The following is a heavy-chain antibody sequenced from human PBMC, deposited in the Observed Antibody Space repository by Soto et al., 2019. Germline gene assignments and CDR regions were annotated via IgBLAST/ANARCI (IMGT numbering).Heavy chain of an antibody. CDR1: GFTVSSNY. Sequence: GGSLRLSCAASGFTVSSNYMSWVRQAPGKGLEWVSVIYSGGSTYYADSVKGRFTISRDNSKNTLYLQMDSLRAEDTAVYYCAREKNDSSGSDAFDIWGQGTMVTVSS. CDR3: AREKNDSSGSDAFDI. D-gene: IGHD3-22*01. CDR2: IYSGGST. V-gene: IGHV3-53*01. J-gene: IGHJ3*02.